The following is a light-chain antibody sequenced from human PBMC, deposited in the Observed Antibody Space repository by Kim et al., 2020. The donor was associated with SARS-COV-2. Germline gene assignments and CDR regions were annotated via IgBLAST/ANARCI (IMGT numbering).Light chain of an antibody. CDR1: TGPVTSGHY. CDR3: LLSYGGARV. CDR2: DTN. Sequence: PGGTVTLTCGPSTGPVTSGHYPYWFQQKPGQAPRTMIYDTNNKHSWTPARFSGSLLGGKAALILSGAQPEDEAEYYCLLSYGGARVFGGGTKLTVL. V-gene: IGLV7-46*01. J-gene: IGLJ3*02.